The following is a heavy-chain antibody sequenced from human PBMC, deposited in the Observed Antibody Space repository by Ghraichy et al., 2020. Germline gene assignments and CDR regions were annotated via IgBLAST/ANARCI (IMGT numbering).Heavy chain of an antibody. CDR2: ISGSGGST. D-gene: IGHD6-19*01. V-gene: IGHV3-23*01. CDR1: GFTFSSYA. Sequence: GQSLNISCAASGFTFSSYAMSWVRQAPGKGLEWVSAISGSGGSTYYADSVKGRFTISRDNSKNTLYLQMNSLRAEDTAVYYCAKSDDSSGWYGGGGDYWGQGTLVTVSS. CDR3: AKSDDSSGWYGGGGDY. J-gene: IGHJ4*02.